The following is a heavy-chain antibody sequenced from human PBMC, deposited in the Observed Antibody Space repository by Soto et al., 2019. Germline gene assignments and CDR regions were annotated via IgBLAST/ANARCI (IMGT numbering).Heavy chain of an antibody. CDR1: GFTFSYHA. V-gene: IGHV3-30-3*01. CDR2: ISYDGDNK. D-gene: IGHD1-1*01. CDR3: ARGTTTSAFSAMDV. Sequence: QVQLVESGGGVVQPGRSLRLSCAASGFTFSYHALNWVRQAPGKGLEWVAVISYDGDNKYIAESVKGRFTISRDNSKNTVSLQMNSLRAEDTAMYFCARGTTTSAFSAMDVWAQGTTVTVSS. J-gene: IGHJ6*02.